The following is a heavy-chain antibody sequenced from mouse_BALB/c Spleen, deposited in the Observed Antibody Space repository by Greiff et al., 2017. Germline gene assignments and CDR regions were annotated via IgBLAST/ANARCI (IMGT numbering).Heavy chain of an antibody. CDR1: GYTFTSYN. J-gene: IGHJ3*01. D-gene: IGHD2-2*01. V-gene: IGHV1-12*01. Sequence: QVQLQQPGAELVKPGASVKMSCKASGYTFTSYNMHWVKQTPGQGLEWIGAIYPGNGDTSYNQKFKGKATLTADKSSSTAYMQLSSLTSEDSAVYYCARSGGYPWFAYWGQGTLVTVSA. CDR2: IYPGNGDT. CDR3: ARSGGYPWFAY.